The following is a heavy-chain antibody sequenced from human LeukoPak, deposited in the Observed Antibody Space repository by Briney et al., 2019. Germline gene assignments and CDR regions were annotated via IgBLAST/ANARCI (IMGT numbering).Heavy chain of an antibody. CDR3: ARVGVSSSWYGDYFDY. Sequence: GGSLRLSCAASGFTFSSYAMNWVRRAPGKGLEWVSYISSYTTTIYYADSVKGRFTISRDNAKNSLYLQMNSLRDEDTAVYYCARVGVSSSWYGDYFDYWGQGTLVTVSS. J-gene: IGHJ4*02. CDR1: GFTFSSYA. V-gene: IGHV3-48*02. CDR2: ISSYTTTI. D-gene: IGHD6-13*01.